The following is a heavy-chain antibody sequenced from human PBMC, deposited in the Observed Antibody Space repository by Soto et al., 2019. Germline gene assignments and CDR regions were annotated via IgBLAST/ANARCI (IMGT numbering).Heavy chain of an antibody. V-gene: IGHV2-5*01. Sequence: SGPTLVNPKPTLTLTCTFSGFSLSTRGVGVGWIRPPPRKALEWISLIYWNDAKRYSPSLKSRLTITKDTSKNQVVLTMTNMDSVDTASYYCAHRRIAASGAHFDYWGQGTLVTVSS. J-gene: IGHJ4*02. CDR3: AHRRIAASGAHFDY. CDR2: IYWNDAK. CDR1: GFSLSTRGVG. D-gene: IGHD6-13*01.